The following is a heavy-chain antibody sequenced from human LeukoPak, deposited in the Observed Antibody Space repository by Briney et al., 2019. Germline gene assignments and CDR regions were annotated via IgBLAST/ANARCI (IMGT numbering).Heavy chain of an antibody. CDR2: INPNSGGT. V-gene: IGHV1-2*02. CDR3: ASTPITMIAPFDI. D-gene: IGHD3-22*01. J-gene: IGHJ3*02. Sequence: GASVKVPCKASGYTFSSYVMYWVRQAPGQGLEWMGWINPNSGGTNYAQKFQGRVTMTRDTSISTAYMELSRLRSDDTAVYYCASTPITMIAPFDIWGQGTMVTVSS. CDR1: GYTFSSYV.